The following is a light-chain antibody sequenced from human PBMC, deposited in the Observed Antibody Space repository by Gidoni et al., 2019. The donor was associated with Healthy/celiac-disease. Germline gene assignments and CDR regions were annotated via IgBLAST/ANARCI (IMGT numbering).Light chain of an antibody. CDR1: QSVSSSY. J-gene: IGKJ2*01. CDR3: QQYGSTPYT. V-gene: IGKV3-20*01. CDR2: GAS. Sequence: VFTQSPCTLSLSPGERATLSCRASQSVSSSYLAWYQQKPGQAPRLLIYGASSRATGIPERFSGSGSGTDVTLTISRLEPEDFAVYYCQQYGSTPYTFGQXTKLEIK.